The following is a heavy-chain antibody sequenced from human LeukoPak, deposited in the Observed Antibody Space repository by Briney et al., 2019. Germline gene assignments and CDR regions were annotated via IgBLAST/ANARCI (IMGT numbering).Heavy chain of an antibody. CDR1: GFTFSSYG. D-gene: IGHD2-2*01. CDR2: ISYDGSNK. CDR3: AKDLGYCSSTSCYPYFQH. V-gene: IGHV3-30*18. J-gene: IGHJ1*01. Sequence: GRSLRLSCAASGFTFSSYGMHWVRQAPGKGLEWVAVISYDGSNKYYADSVKGRFTISRDNSKNTLYLQMNSLRAEDTAVYYCAKDLGYCSSTSCYPYFQHWGQGTLVTASS.